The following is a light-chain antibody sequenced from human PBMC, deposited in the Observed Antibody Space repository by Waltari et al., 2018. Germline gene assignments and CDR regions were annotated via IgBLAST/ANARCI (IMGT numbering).Light chain of an antibody. Sequence: QSVLTQPPSVSGAPGQKVTISCTGSGSNIGAGYDVHWYHQLPRAAPKLLIYGPSSRPLGVPDRFFGSTSGTSASLAITGLQAEDEADYYCQSYDTTLSVVFGGGTKLTVL. J-gene: IGLJ3*02. V-gene: IGLV1-40*01. CDR3: QSYDTTLSVV. CDR1: GSNIGAGYD. CDR2: GPS.